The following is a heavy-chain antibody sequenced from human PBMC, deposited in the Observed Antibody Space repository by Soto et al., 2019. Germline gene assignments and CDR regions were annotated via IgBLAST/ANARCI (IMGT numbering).Heavy chain of an antibody. Sequence: GGSLRLSCSASGFIFSESTIYWVRQVPGKGLEAISAVSTSGRSTYYADSVKDRFTIFRDNSKNTLFLQMGSLRPEDTAIYYCVKQAHGLDGVAFDYWGQGTQVTASS. CDR2: VSTSGRST. D-gene: IGHD2-15*01. CDR1: GFIFSEST. CDR3: VKQAHGLDGVAFDY. V-gene: IGHV3-64D*06. J-gene: IGHJ4*02.